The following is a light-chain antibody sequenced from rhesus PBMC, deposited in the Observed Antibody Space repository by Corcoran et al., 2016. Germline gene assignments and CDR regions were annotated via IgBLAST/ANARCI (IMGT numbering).Light chain of an antibody. CDR2: AAS. CDR1: QGISNN. J-gene: IGKJ4*01. Sequence: DIHMTQSPSSLSASVGDTVTITCRASQGISNNLAWYQQKPGKVPNLLIYAASTLQSGVPSRFSGSGSGTYLTLTISSRQPEDFATYYCQQHNSYPLTFCGGTKVELK. V-gene: IGKV1-33*02. CDR3: QQHNSYPLT.